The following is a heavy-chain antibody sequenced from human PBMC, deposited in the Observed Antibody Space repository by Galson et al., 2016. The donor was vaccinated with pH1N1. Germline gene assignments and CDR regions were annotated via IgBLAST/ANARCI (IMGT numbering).Heavy chain of an antibody. CDR2: ITPVLRTA. Sequence: SVKVSCKASGGPFSSYTISWVRQVPGQGLEWVGRITPVLRTATYAQKFQGRITITADKSTNTVYMQLSSLRSDDTAVYYCARDGRVTVVVTDDALDVWGQGTVLTVSS. V-gene: IGHV1-69*08. CDR3: ARDGRVTVVVTDDALDV. J-gene: IGHJ3*01. CDR1: GGPFSSYT. D-gene: IGHD2-15*01.